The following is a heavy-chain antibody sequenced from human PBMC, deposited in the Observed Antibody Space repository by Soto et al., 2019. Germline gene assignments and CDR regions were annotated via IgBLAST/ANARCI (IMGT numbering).Heavy chain of an antibody. CDR1: GGSISSYY. V-gene: IGHV4-59*01. CDR2: IYYSGST. Sequence: SETLSLTCTVSGGSISSYYWSWIRQPPGKGLEWIGYIYYSGSTNYNPSLKSRVTISVDTSKNQFSLKLSSVTAADTAVYYCARNIAAAGTGYYYYGMDVWGQGTTVTVSS. J-gene: IGHJ6*02. CDR3: ARNIAAAGTGYYYYGMDV. D-gene: IGHD6-13*01.